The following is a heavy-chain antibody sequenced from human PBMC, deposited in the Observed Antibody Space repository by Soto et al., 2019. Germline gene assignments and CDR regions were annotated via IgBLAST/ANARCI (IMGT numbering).Heavy chain of an antibody. Sequence: QITLKESGPTLVKPTQTLTLTCTFSGFSLSTSGVGVGWIRQPPGKALEWLALIYWDYDKRYSPSLKSRLTITKDPSKNQVVLTMTNMDPVATATYYCAHLTYYYDSSGYYSRAEYFQHWGQGTLVTVSS. D-gene: IGHD3-22*01. CDR2: IYWDYDK. CDR1: GFSLSTSGVG. J-gene: IGHJ1*01. V-gene: IGHV2-5*02. CDR3: AHLTYYYDSSGYYSRAEYFQH.